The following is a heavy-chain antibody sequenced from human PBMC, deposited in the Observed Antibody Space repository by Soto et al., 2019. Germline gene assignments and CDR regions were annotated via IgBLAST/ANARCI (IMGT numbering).Heavy chain of an antibody. CDR2: IKQDGSEK. V-gene: IGHV3-7*01. CDR3: ARDHYDFWSGYYWFDP. J-gene: IGHJ5*02. CDR1: GFTFSSYW. D-gene: IGHD3-3*01. Sequence: GGSLRLSCAASGFTFSSYWMSWVRQAPGKGLEWVANIKQDGSEKYYVDSVMGRFTISRDNAKNSLYLQMNSLRAEDTAVYYCARDHYDFWSGYYWFDPWGQGTLVTVSS.